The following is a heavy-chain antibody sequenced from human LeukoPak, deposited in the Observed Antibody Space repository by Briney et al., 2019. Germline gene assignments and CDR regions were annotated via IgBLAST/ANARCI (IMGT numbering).Heavy chain of an antibody. D-gene: IGHD6-13*01. V-gene: IGHV3-66*01. CDR1: GFTVSSNY. J-gene: IGHJ4*02. CDR2: IYSGGST. Sequence: PGGSLRLSCAASGFTVSSNYMSWVRQAPGKGLEWVSVIYSGGSTYYADSVKGRFTISRDNSKNTLYLQMNSQRAEDTAVYYCASSSSWYRLDYWGQGTLVTVSS. CDR3: ASSSSWYRLDY.